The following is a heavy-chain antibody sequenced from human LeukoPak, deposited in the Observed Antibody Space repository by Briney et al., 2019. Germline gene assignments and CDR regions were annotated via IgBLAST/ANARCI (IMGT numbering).Heavy chain of an antibody. CDR1: GGSFSGYY. CDR2: INHSGST. D-gene: IGHD2-15*01. V-gene: IGHV4-34*01. Sequence: SETLSLTCAVHGGSFSGYYWSWIRQPPGKGLEWIGEINHSGSTNYNPSLKSRVTISVDTSKNQFSLKLSSVTAADTAVYYCAREPIDCSGGSCYEAGDYYYYYMDVWGKGTTVTISS. J-gene: IGHJ6*03. CDR3: AREPIDCSGGSCYEAGDYYYYYMDV.